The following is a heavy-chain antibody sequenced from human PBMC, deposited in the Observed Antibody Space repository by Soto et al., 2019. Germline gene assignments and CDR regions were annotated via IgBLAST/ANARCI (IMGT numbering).Heavy chain of an antibody. CDR2: IIPITDTP. D-gene: IGHD3-10*01. CDR3: ARGNKGPGHYGPGSQGWYGP. V-gene: IGHV1-69*06. CDR1: GGTFSSHA. Sequence: QVQLVQSGAEVKKPGSSVKVSCKASGGTFSSHAINWLRQAPGQGLEWMGVIIPITDTPNNAEKFQGRVTITADKATTTVYMELSSLPLEDTAMYYCARGNKGPGHYGPGSQGWYGPWGQGTLFTVSS. J-gene: IGHJ5*02.